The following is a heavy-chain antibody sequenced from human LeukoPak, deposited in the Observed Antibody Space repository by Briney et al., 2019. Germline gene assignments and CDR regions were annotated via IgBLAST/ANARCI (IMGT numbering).Heavy chain of an antibody. V-gene: IGHV3-7*01. CDR1: GFSFNYFW. CDR3: VRGGIPPDY. J-gene: IGHJ4*02. D-gene: IGHD2-2*02. Sequence: GSLRLSCAASGFSFNYFWMSWVRQAPGKGLEWVANIKQDGTEKYYADSVKGRFTISRDNAKKSLYLQMNSLRAEDTAVYYCVRGGIPPDYWGQGTLVTVSS. CDR2: IKQDGTEK.